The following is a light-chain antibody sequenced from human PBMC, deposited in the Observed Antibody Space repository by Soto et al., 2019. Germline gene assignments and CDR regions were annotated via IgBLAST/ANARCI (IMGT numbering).Light chain of an antibody. V-gene: IGKV3-20*01. CDR1: QSVTSSY. CDR3: QQYGSSPLT. Sequence: EIVLTQSPGSLSLSPGERATLSCMVSQSVTSSYLAWYQQKPGQAPRLLIYGASSRATGIPDRFSGSGSGTYFTVTISRLEPEDFAVYYCQQYGSSPLTFGGGTKVEIK. CDR2: GAS. J-gene: IGKJ4*02.